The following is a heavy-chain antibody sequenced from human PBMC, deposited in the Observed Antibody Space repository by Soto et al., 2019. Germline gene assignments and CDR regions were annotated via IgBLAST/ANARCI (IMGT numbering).Heavy chain of an antibody. CDR1: GGSISGGKW. Sequence: SETLSLTCAVSGGSISGGKWWSCVRQPPVKVLELIGEIYHSGSTNYKPSLKSRVNISVDKSKNQFSLKLSSVTAADTAVYYCAREYGGNHYSYYGMDVWGQGTTVTVSS. V-gene: IGHV4-4*02. CDR2: IYHSGST. D-gene: IGHD2-15*01. CDR3: AREYGGNHYSYYGMDV. J-gene: IGHJ6*02.